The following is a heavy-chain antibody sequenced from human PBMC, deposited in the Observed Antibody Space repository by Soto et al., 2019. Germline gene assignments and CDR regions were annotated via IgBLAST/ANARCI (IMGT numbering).Heavy chain of an antibody. V-gene: IGHV1-69*02. D-gene: IGHD5-12*01. Sequence: QVQLVQSGAEVKKPGSSVKVSCKASGGTFSSYTISWVRQAPGQGLEWMGRIIPILGIANYAQKFQGRVTITADNSTSTAYMELSSLRSEDTAVYYCASAPVEMATNTHFDYWGQGTLVTVSS. CDR2: IIPILGIA. CDR1: GGTFSSYT. J-gene: IGHJ4*02. CDR3: ASAPVEMATNTHFDY.